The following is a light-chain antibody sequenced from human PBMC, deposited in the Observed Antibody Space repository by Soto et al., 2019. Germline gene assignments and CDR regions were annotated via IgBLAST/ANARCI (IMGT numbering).Light chain of an antibody. CDR1: QSVSTR. Sequence: IVMTQSPATLSVSPGERVTFSCRASQSVSTRLAWYQHKPGQAPRLLISGASTRATGIPARFSGSGSGTEFTLTISGLQSEDFAVYYCQQYYDWPLTFGGGTKV. CDR2: GAS. V-gene: IGKV3-15*01. J-gene: IGKJ4*01. CDR3: QQYYDWPLT.